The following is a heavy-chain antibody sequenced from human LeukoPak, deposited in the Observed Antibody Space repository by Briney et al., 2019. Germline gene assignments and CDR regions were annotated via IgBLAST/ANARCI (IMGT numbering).Heavy chain of an antibody. CDR3: ARMFRYCSSTSCYHYYYGMDV. Sequence: SGPTLVKPTQTLTLTCTFSGFSLRTSGMCVSWIRQPPGKALGWLARIDWDDDKYYSTSLKTRLTISKDTSKNQVVLTMTNMDPVDTATYYCARMFRYCSSTSCYHYYYGMDVWGQGTTVTVSS. V-gene: IGHV2-70*11. CDR2: IDWDDDK. J-gene: IGHJ6*02. D-gene: IGHD2-2*01. CDR1: GFSLRTSGMC.